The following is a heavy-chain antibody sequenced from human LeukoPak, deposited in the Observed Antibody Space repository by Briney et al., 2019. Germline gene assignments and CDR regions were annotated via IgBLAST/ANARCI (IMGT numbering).Heavy chain of an antibody. D-gene: IGHD3-10*01. V-gene: IGHV3-48*03. J-gene: IGHJ4*02. CDR1: GFTFSSYG. Sequence: GGSLRLSCAASGFTFSSYGMNWVRQAPGKGLEWVSYISSSGSTIYYADSVKGRFTISRDNAKNSLYLQMNSLRAEDTAVYYCARDGSPLWFGELLFDYWGQGTLVTVSS. CDR2: ISSSGSTI. CDR3: ARDGSPLWFGELLFDY.